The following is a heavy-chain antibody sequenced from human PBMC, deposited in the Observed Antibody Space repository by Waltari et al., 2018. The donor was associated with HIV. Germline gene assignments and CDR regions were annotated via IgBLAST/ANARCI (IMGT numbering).Heavy chain of an antibody. J-gene: IGHJ6*02. CDR2: ISYDGSKK. Sequence: WVAVISYDGSKKYYADSVKGRFTISRDNSENTLYLRMNSLRAEDTALYYCARDIVVVVAANPLTSYYNMDVWGRGTTVTVSS. CDR3: ARDIVVVVAANPLTSYYNMDV. D-gene: IGHD2-15*01. V-gene: IGHV3-30-3*01.